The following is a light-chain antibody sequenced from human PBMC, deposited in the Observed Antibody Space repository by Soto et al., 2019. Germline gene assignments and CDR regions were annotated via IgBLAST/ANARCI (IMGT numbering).Light chain of an antibody. CDR3: QQYNEWPLT. CDR1: QSVSTN. Sequence: ETVMTQSPATLSVSPGERATLSCGASQSVSTNLAWYQQKPGQVPRLLIYGASTRASDIPARFSGSGSGTEFTLSISSLQSEDFAVYYCQQYNEWPLTFGGVTKVEIE. CDR2: GAS. V-gene: IGKV3-15*01. J-gene: IGKJ4*01.